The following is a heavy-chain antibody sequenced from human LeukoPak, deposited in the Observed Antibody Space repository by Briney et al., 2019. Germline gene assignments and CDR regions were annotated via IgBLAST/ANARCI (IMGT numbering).Heavy chain of an antibody. CDR1: GYTFTSYY. Sequence: RASVKVSCKASGYTFTSYYMHWVRQAPGQGLEWMGIINPSGGSTTYAQKFQGRVTMTRDTSTSTVYMELSSLRSEDTAVYYCAILRYNWNNLDPWGQGTLVTVSS. D-gene: IGHD1-1*01. V-gene: IGHV1-46*01. CDR3: AILRYNWNNLDP. J-gene: IGHJ5*02. CDR2: INPSGGST.